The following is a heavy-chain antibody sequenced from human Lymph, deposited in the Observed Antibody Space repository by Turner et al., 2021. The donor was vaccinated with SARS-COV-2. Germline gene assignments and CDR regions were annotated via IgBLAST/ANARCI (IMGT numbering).Heavy chain of an antibody. CDR2: IYYSGST. CDR3: ARGFDY. Sequence: QVQLQESGPGLVKPSETLSLTCTVSGASISNYYRSWIRPPPGKGLEWIGYIYYSGSTKYNPSLKSRVTISVDTSKNQFALKLSSVTAADTAVYYCARGFDYWGQGTLVTVSS. J-gene: IGHJ4*02. V-gene: IGHV4-59*01. CDR1: GASISNYY.